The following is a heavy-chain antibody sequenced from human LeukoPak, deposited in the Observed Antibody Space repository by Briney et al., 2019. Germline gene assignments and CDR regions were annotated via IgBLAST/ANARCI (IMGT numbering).Heavy chain of an antibody. D-gene: IGHD1-26*01. V-gene: IGHV1-69*05. J-gene: IGHJ6*03. CDR1: GGTFSSYA. Sequence: ASVKVSCKASGGTFSSYAISWVRQAPGQGLEWMGGIIPIFGTANYAQKFQGRVTMTRDMSTSTVYMELSSLRSEDTAVYYCARDRYSGSYWAGYYYYYYMDVWGKGTTVTVSS. CDR3: ARDRYSGSYWAGYYYYYYMDV. CDR2: IIPIFGTA.